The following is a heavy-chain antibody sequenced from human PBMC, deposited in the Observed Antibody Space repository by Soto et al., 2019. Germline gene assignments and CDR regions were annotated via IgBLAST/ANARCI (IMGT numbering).Heavy chain of an antibody. CDR1: GFTFDDYG. V-gene: IGHV3-20*04. CDR2: INWNGGST. CDR3: ARDRIRYFDWLGYYGMDV. Sequence: GSLRLSCAASGFTFDDYGMSWVRQAPGKGLEWVSGINWNGGSTGYADSVKGRFTISRDNAKNTLYLQMNSLRAEDTAVYYCARDRIRYFDWLGYYGMDVWGQGTTVTVSS. D-gene: IGHD3-9*01. J-gene: IGHJ6*02.